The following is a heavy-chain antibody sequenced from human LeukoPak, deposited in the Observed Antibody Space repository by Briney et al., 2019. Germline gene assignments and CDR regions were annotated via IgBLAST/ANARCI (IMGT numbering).Heavy chain of an antibody. Sequence: SETLSLTCTVSGGSISYYYWSWIRQPPGKGLEWIGYIYSSGSTTYNPSLKSRVTISLDTSKNQFSLKLTSVTAADTAVYYCARTGGSYRSDWPLDFWGQGTLVTVSS. CDR3: ARTGGSYRSDWPLDF. V-gene: IGHV4-59*01. CDR1: GGSISYYY. J-gene: IGHJ4*02. CDR2: IYSSGST. D-gene: IGHD6-19*01.